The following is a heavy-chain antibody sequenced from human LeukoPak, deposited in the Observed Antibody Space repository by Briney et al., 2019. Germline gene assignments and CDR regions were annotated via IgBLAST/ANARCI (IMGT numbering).Heavy chain of an antibody. Sequence: GGSLRLSCAASGITFSYYGMHWVRQTPGKGLEWVAVIWYDGSKKYYADSVKGRFIISRDNSKSTLYLQMNSLRAEDTAVYFCAREGGSSSSAPFVSWGQGTLVTVSS. J-gene: IGHJ5*02. CDR2: IWYDGSKK. CDR3: AREGGSSSSAPFVS. V-gene: IGHV3-33*01. CDR1: GITFSYYG. D-gene: IGHD6-6*01.